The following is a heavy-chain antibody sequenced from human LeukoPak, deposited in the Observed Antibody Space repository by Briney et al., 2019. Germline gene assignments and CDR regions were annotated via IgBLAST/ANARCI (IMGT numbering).Heavy chain of an antibody. D-gene: IGHD5-18*01. CDR1: GGSISSGGYY. CDR3: ARAGGSRYSYGYFDS. CDR2: IYYSGST. V-gene: IGHV4-31*03. Sequence: SSETLSLTCSVSGGSISSGGYYWSWIRQHPGKGLEWIGYIYYSGSTYYNPSLKSRVTISVDTSKNQFSLNLSSVTAADTAVYSCARAGGSRYSYGYFDSWGQGILVTVSS. J-gene: IGHJ4*02.